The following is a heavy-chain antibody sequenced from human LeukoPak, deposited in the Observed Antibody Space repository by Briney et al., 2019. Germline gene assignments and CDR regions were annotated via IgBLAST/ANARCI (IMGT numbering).Heavy chain of an antibody. CDR3: ARVTTYCSGGSCYPSGCFDY. V-gene: IGHV4-39*07. CDR2: IYYSGST. Sequence: SETLSLTCTVSGGSISSSSYYWGWIRQPPGKGLEWIGSIYYSGSTYYNPSLKSRVTISVDTSKNQFSLKLSSVTAADTAVYYCARVTTYCSGGSCYPSGCFDYWGQGTLVTVSS. J-gene: IGHJ4*02. D-gene: IGHD2-15*01. CDR1: GGSISSSSYY.